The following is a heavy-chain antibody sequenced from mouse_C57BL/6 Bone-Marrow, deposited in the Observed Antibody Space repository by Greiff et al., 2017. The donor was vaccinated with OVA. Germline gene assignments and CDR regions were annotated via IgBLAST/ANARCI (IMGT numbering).Heavy chain of an antibody. CDR3: AREGPLYYYAMDY. CDR1: GYTFTSYW. J-gene: IGHJ4*01. Sequence: QVQLQQPGAELVRPGTSVKLSCKASGYTFTSYWMHWVKQRPGQGLEWIGVIDPSDSYTNYNHKFKGKATLTVDTSSSTAYMQLSSLTSEASAVYYCAREGPLYYYAMDYWGQGTSVTVSS. V-gene: IGHV1-59*01. D-gene: IGHD6-5*01. CDR2: IDPSDSYT.